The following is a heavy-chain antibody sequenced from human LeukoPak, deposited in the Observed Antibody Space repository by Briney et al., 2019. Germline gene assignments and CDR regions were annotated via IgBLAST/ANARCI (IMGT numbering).Heavy chain of an antibody. J-gene: IGHJ6*03. CDR2: IIPIFGTA. CDR1: GGTFSSYA. Sequence: RASVKVSCKASGGTFSSYAISWVRQAPGQGLEWMGGIIPIFGTANYAQKFQGRVTITADESTSTAYMELSSLRSGDTAVYYCARQGPTYYDSSGYYYAEDYYMDVWGKGTTVTVSS. D-gene: IGHD3-22*01. CDR3: ARQGPTYYDSSGYYYAEDYYMDV. V-gene: IGHV1-69*13.